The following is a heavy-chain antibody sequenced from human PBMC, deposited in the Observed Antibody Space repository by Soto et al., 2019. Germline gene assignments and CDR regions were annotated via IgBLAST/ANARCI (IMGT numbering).Heavy chain of an antibody. V-gene: IGHV4-4*07. J-gene: IGHJ6*02. D-gene: IGHD1-26*01. CDR2: IYSSGST. Sequence: SETLSLTCTVSGGSISNFFWSWIRQPAGKGLKWIGRIYSSGSTNYNPSLKSRVTMSLDTSKNQFSLKLNSVTAADTAVYYCTRGISGTYYYYYYGMDIWGQGTTVTVSS. CDR1: GGSISNFF. CDR3: TRGISGTYYYYYYGMDI.